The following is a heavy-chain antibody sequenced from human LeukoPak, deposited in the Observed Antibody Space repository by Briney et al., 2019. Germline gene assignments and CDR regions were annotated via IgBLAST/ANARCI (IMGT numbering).Heavy chain of an antibody. V-gene: IGHV4-59*08. CDR2: IYYSGST. Sequence: PSETLSLTCTVSGGSISSYYWSWIRQPPGKGLEWIGYIYYSGSTNYNPPLKSRVTISVDTSKNQFSLKLRSVTAADTAVYYCARILERRGSSYGYDFWGQGTLVTVSS. D-gene: IGHD5-18*01. CDR1: GGSISSYY. J-gene: IGHJ4*02. CDR3: ARILERRGSSYGYDF.